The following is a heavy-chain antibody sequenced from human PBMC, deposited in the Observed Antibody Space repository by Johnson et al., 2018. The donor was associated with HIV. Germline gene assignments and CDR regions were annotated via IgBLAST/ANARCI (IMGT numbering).Heavy chain of an antibody. CDR3: ARAVTTASGDAFDI. Sequence: VQLVESGGGLVKPGGSLRLSCAASGFTFSSYAMHWVRQAPGKGLEYVSAISSNGGSTYYANSVKGRFTISRDNAKNSLYLQMNSLTPEDTALYYCARAVTTASGDAFDILGQGTTVIVSS. D-gene: IGHD4-17*01. V-gene: IGHV3-64*01. CDR1: GFTFSSYA. CDR2: ISSNGGST. J-gene: IGHJ3*02.